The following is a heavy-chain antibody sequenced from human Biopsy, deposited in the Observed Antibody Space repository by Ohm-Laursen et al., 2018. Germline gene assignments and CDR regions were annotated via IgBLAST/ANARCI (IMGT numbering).Heavy chain of an antibody. CDR2: IYYTGST. CDR1: GGSMTGSSYY. D-gene: IGHD1-26*01. Sequence: SETLSLTCTVSGGSMTGSSYYWGWIRQPPGKGLEWIGYIYYTGSTNYNPSLKSRVTISVDASMNHLSLRLTSVTAADTAVYYCARHAPSYSGSYWRYFDLWGRGTLVTVSS. J-gene: IGHJ2*01. V-gene: IGHV4-61*05. CDR3: ARHAPSYSGSYWRYFDL.